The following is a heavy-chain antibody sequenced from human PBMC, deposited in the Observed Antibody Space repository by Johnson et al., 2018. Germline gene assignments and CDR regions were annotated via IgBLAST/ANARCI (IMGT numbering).Heavy chain of an antibody. Sequence: VQLQESGGGLVQXGGSXRLXCAASGFTFSSYWMSWVRQAPGKGLEWVANIKQDGSEKYYVDSVKGRFTISRDNAKNSLYLQMNSLRAEDTAVYYCAGSDTAMVTGYYGMDVWGQGTMVTVSS. V-gene: IGHV3-7*01. CDR1: GFTFSSYW. CDR3: AGSDTAMVTGYYGMDV. CDR2: IKQDGSEK. D-gene: IGHD5-18*01. J-gene: IGHJ6*02.